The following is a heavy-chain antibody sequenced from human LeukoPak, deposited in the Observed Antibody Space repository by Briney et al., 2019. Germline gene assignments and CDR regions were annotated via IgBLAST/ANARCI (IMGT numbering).Heavy chain of an antibody. CDR1: GYTFTGHC. V-gene: IGHV1-2*02. Sequence: ASVKVSCKASGYTFTGHCMHWVRQAPGQGPEWVGWINPNSGGTNYAQKFQGRVTMTRDTSISTAYMELSGLRSDDTAVYYCARCSTPHWIFDAFDIWGQGTMVTVSS. CDR2: INPNSGGT. J-gene: IGHJ3*02. CDR3: ARCSTPHWIFDAFDI. D-gene: IGHD1-1*01.